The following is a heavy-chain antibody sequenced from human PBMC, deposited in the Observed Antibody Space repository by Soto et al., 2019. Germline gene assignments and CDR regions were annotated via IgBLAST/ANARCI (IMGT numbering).Heavy chain of an antibody. CDR2: IKQDGSEK. D-gene: IGHD1-1*01. CDR1: GFTFSSYW. J-gene: IGHJ3*02. V-gene: IGHV3-7*01. Sequence: PGGSLRLSCAASGFTFSSYWMSWVRQAPGKGLEWVANIKQDGSEKYYVDSVKGRFTISRDNAKNSLYLQMNSLRAEDTAVYYCASGRTGTEGAFDIWGQGTMVTVSS. CDR3: ASGRTGTEGAFDI.